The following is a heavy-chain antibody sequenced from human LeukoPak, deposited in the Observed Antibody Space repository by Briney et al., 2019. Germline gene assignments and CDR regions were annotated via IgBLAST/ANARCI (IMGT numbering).Heavy chain of an antibody. CDR2: MSNDRSSK. Sequence: GRSLRLSCAASGFTFSSCAMHWVRQAPGQGLEWVAVMSNDRSSKFYGDPVKGRVTITRDNYKNTLYLQMDSMRAEDTAVYYCGKAAWYRSSSFIDYWGQGTLATVSS. J-gene: IGHJ4*02. CDR1: GFTFSSCA. CDR3: GKAAWYRSSSFIDY. D-gene: IGHD6-6*01. V-gene: IGHV3-30*18.